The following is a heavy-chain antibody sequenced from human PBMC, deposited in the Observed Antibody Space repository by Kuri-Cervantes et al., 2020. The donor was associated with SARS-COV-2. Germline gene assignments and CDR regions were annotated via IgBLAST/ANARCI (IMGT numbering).Heavy chain of an antibody. CDR1: GFTFSSYS. D-gene: IGHD2-8*02. Sequence: GGSLRLSCAAPGFTFSSYSMNWVRQAPGKGLEWVSYISSSSSTIYYADSVKGRFTISRDNAKNSLYLQMNSLRDEDTAVYYCARGNTGGKGIYYYYYGMDVWGQGTTVTVSS. V-gene: IGHV3-48*02. CDR2: ISSSSSTI. CDR3: ARGNTGGKGIYYYYYGMDV. J-gene: IGHJ6*02.